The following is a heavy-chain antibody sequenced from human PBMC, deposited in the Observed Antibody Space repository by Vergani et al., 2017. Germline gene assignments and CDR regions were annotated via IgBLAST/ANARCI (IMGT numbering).Heavy chain of an antibody. CDR3: ARSGSYYDSSGYYEP. Sequence: QVQLQESGPGLVKPSETLSLTCTVSGYSISSGDYWGWIRQPPGKGLEWIGSIYHSGSTYYNPSLKSRVTISVDTSKNQFSLKLSSVTAADTAVYYCARSGSYYDSSGYYEPWGQGTLVTVSS. V-gene: IGHV4-38-2*02. J-gene: IGHJ5*02. CDR1: GYSISSGDY. CDR2: IYHSGST. D-gene: IGHD3-22*01.